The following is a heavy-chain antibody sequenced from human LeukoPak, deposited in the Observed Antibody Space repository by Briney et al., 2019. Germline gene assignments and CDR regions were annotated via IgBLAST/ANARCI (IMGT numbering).Heavy chain of an antibody. D-gene: IGHD4-23*01. CDR2: MNPNSGNT. Sequence: ASVKVSCKASGYTFTSYDINWVRQATGQGLEWMGWMNPNSGNTGYAQKFQGRVTMTRNTSISTAYMELSSLRSEDTAVYYCARGPYTGYGGITYYYYYYMDVWGKGTTVTVSS. J-gene: IGHJ6*03. CDR3: ARGPYTGYGGITYYYYYYMDV. CDR1: GYTFTSYD. V-gene: IGHV1-8*01.